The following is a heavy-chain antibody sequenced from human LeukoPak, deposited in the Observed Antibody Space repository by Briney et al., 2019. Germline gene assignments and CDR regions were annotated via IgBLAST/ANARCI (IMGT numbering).Heavy chain of an antibody. CDR1: GYTLTSYG. Sequence: GAAVNVSCKASGYTLTSYGISGVRQAPGQGLEWMGWISTYNGNTNYAQKLQGRVTMTTDTSTSRAYMELRSLRSDDTAVYYCARAHDIVVVPAADAHCDYWGQGTLVTVSS. V-gene: IGHV1-18*01. CDR3: ARAHDIVVVPAADAHCDY. J-gene: IGHJ4*02. CDR2: ISTYNGNT. D-gene: IGHD2-2*01.